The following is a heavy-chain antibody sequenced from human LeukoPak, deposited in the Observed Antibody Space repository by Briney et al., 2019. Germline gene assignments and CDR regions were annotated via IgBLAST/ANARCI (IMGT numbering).Heavy chain of an antibody. J-gene: IGHJ4*02. CDR1: GFTFSNYA. V-gene: IGHV3-30-3*01. Sequence: GRSLRLSCAASGFTFSNYAMHWVRQAPGKGLEWVAVMSYDGSNKIYADSVKGRFTISRDNSKNTLYLQMNSLRADDTAVYYCARDQYYYDISGYYFVFAYGGQGTLVTVSS. CDR2: MSYDGSNK. CDR3: ARDQYYYDISGYYFVFAY. D-gene: IGHD3-22*01.